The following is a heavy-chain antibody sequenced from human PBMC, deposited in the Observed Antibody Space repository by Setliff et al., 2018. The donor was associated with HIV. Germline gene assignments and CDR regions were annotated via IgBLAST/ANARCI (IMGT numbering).Heavy chain of an antibody. V-gene: IGHV3-23*01. Sequence: GGSLRLSCEASGISFSSYAMNWVRQAPGKGLEWVSVIGGSGGSTYYADSVKGRFTISRNNSKNTLYLQMNSLRAEDTAVYYCARESYNYGYNDWGQGTLVTVSS. D-gene: IGHD5-18*01. J-gene: IGHJ4*02. CDR2: IGGSGGST. CDR1: GISFSSYA. CDR3: ARESYNYGYND.